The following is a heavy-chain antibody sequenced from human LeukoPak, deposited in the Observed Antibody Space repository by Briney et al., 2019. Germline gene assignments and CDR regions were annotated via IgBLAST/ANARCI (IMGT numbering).Heavy chain of an antibody. CDR3: ARWGSHYYDSSDY. D-gene: IGHD3-22*01. V-gene: IGHV3-7*01. Sequence: GGSLRLSCAASGFTFSSYRMSWVRQAPGKGLEWVANIKQDGSEKYYVDSVKGRFTISRDNAKNSLYLQMNSLRAEDTAVYYCARWGSHYYDSSDYWGQGTLVTVPS. CDR2: IKQDGSEK. CDR1: GFTFSSYR. J-gene: IGHJ4*02.